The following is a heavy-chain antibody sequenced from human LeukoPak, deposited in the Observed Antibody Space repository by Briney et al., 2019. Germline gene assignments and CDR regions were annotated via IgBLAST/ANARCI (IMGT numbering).Heavy chain of an antibody. V-gene: IGHV3-30*01. D-gene: IGHD3-3*01. CDR1: GFTFSSYA. CDR3: ARDGYYDFWSGYYTRGFDY. J-gene: IGHJ4*02. Sequence: GGSLRLSCAASGFTFSSYAMHWVRQAPGKGLEWVAVISYDGSNKYYADSVKGRFTISRDNSKNTLYLQMNSLRAEDTAVYYCARDGYYDFWSGYYTRGFDYWGQGTLVTVSS. CDR2: ISYDGSNK.